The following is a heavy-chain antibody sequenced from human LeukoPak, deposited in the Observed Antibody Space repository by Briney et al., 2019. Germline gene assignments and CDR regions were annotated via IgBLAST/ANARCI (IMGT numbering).Heavy chain of an antibody. CDR2: IYGGNTT. Sequence: GGSLRLSCAASGFTFSSYAMSWVRQAPGKGLEWVSIIYGGNTTYYADSVKGRFTISRDNSKNTLYLQMNSLRAEDTAVYYCAREKQHWGQGTLVTVSS. CDR1: GFTFSSYA. V-gene: IGHV3-66*01. J-gene: IGHJ1*01. CDR3: AREKQH.